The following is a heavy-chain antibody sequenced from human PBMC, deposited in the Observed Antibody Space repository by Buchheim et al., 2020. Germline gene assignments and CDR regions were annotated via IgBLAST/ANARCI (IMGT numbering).Heavy chain of an antibody. J-gene: IGHJ4*02. V-gene: IGHV3-33*01. Sequence: QVQLVESGGGVVQPGRSLRLSCAASGFTFSSYGMHWVRQAPGKGLEWVADIWYDGSNKYYADSVKGRFTISRDNSKNTLFLQMNSLRAEDTAVYYCARDGVAVAGSGYFDYWGQGTL. CDR2: IWYDGSNK. CDR1: GFTFSSYG. CDR3: ARDGVAVAGSGYFDY. D-gene: IGHD6-19*01.